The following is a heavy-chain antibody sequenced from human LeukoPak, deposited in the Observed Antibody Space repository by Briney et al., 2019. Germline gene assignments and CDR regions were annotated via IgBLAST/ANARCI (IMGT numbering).Heavy chain of an antibody. CDR1: GYSFINYW. J-gene: IGHJ4*02. V-gene: IGHV5-51*01. Sequence: GESLKISCKVSGYSFINYWIGWVRQMPGKGLEWMGVIYPGDSDTAYSPSFQGQVTISADKSISTAYLQWSSLKASDTAMYYCARQDTVAGTTDYWGQGTLVTVSS. D-gene: IGHD6-19*01. CDR2: IYPGDSDT. CDR3: ARQDTVAGTTDY.